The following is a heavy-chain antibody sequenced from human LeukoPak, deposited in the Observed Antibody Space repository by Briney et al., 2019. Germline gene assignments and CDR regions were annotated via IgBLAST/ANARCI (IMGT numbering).Heavy chain of an antibody. CDR2: ISGSGGST. CDR3: AKDPTVTTAPFDY. J-gene: IGHJ4*02. CDR1: GFTFSSYA. D-gene: IGHD4-17*01. Sequence: AGGSLRLSCAASGFTFSSYAMSWVRQAPGKGRGGGSAISGSGGSTDYADTGKGRFTISRDNSKHPLYLQMNSLRAEDTAVYYCAKDPTVTTAPFDYWGQGTLVTVSS. V-gene: IGHV3-23*01.